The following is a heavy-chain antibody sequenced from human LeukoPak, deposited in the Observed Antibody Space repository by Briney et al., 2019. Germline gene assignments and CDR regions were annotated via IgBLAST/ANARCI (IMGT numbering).Heavy chain of an antibody. CDR1: GYTLTELS. J-gene: IGHJ4*02. Sequence: ASVKVSCKVSGYTLTELSMHWVRQAPGKGLEWMGGFDPDDGETIYAQKFQGRVTMTEDTSTDTAYMELSSLRSEDTAVYYCATLNGWRPRYYFDYWGQGTLVTVSS. CDR2: FDPDDGET. D-gene: IGHD6-19*01. V-gene: IGHV1-24*01. CDR3: ATLNGWRPRYYFDY.